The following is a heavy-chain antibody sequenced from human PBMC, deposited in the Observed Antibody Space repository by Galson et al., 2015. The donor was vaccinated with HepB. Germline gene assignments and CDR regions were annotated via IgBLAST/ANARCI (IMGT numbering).Heavy chain of an antibody. CDR3: ARDGTFYYYGSGSYSYYYYGMDV. V-gene: IGHV1-46*04. D-gene: IGHD3-10*01. Sequence: IIDPSGGSTSYAQKLQGRVTMTRDTSTSTVYMELSSLRSEDTAVYYCARDGTFYYYGSGSYSYYYYGMDVWGQGTTVTVSS. J-gene: IGHJ6*02. CDR2: IDPSGGST.